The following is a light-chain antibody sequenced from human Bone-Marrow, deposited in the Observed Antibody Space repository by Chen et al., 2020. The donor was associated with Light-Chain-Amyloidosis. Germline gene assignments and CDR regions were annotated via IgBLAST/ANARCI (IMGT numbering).Light chain of an antibody. CDR1: SSNIGAGYD. Sequence: QSVLTQPPSVSGAPGQRVTISCTVRSSNIGAGYDVNWYQQLPGAAPRLLIYGNNNRPSGVPQRFFAFKSGTSASLAITGLQAEDEADYYCQSYDSGLSGWLFGGGTKLTVL. CDR2: GNN. CDR3: QSYDSGLSGWL. V-gene: IGLV1-40*01. J-gene: IGLJ3*02.